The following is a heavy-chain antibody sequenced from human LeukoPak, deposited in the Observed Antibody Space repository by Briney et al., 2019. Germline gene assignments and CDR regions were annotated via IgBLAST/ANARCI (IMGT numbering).Heavy chain of an antibody. D-gene: IGHD6-13*01. CDR2: INPNSGGT. V-gene: IGHV1-2*02. J-gene: IGHJ4*02. CDR3: ARMSIAARPPGIAAAGDFGY. Sequence: ASVKVSCKASGYTFTGYYMHWVRQAPGQGLEWMGWINPNSGGTNYAQKFQGRVTMTRDTSISTAYMELSRLRSDDTAVYYCARMSIAARPPGIAAAGDFGYWGQGTLVTVSS. CDR1: GYTFTGYY.